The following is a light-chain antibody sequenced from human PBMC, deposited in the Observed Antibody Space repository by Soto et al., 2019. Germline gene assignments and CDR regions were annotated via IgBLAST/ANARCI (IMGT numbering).Light chain of an antibody. CDR1: SSNIGSNT. V-gene: IGLV1-44*01. CDR3: AVWDDSLNGAV. Sequence: QSVLTQTPSASGTPGQRITMSCSGSSSNIGSNTVNWYQQFPGTAPKLLIYVNSQRPSGVPDRFSGSKSGTSASLAISGLQSEDEADYYCAVWDDSLNGAVFGGGTKVTVL. J-gene: IGLJ3*02. CDR2: VNS.